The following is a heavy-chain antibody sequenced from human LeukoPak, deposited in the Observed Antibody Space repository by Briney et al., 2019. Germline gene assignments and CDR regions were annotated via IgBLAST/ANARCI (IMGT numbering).Heavy chain of an antibody. D-gene: IGHD3-22*01. V-gene: IGHV3-49*03. J-gene: IGHJ1*01. CDR3: TRDKRRDYYDSSGYYYLPYFQH. Sequence: GGSLRLSCTASGFTFGDYAMSWFRQAPGEGLEWVGFIRSKAYGGTTEYAASVKGRFTISRDDSKSIAYLQMNSLKTEDTAVYYCTRDKRRDYYDSSGYYYLPYFQHWGQGTLVTVSS. CDR2: IRSKAYGGTT. CDR1: GFTFGDYA.